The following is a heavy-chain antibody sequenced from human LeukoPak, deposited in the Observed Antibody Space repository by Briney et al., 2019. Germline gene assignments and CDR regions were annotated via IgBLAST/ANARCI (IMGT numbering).Heavy chain of an antibody. D-gene: IGHD6-13*01. J-gene: IGHJ4*02. CDR1: GFTFSRYE. Sequence: GGSLRLSCAASGFTFSRYEMNWVRQAPGKGLEWVSYISSSGSTIYYADSVKGRFTISRDNAKNSLYLQMNSLRAEDTAVYYCAREGIAAAGGYFDYWGQGTLVTVSS. V-gene: IGHV3-48*03. CDR2: ISSSGSTI. CDR3: AREGIAAAGGYFDY.